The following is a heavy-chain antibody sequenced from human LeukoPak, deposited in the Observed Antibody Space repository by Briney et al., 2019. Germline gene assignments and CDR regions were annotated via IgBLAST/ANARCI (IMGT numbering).Heavy chain of an antibody. CDR3: ARVKTNDAFDI. Sequence: SETLSLTCTVSGGSISSYYWSWIRQPPGKGLEWIGYIYYSGSSNYNDSLKSRVTISLDTSKNHFSLKLSSVTAADTAVYYFARVKTNDAFDIWGQGTMVTVSS. D-gene: IGHD1-1*01. J-gene: IGHJ3*02. CDR2: IYYSGSS. V-gene: IGHV4-59*01. CDR1: GGSISSYY.